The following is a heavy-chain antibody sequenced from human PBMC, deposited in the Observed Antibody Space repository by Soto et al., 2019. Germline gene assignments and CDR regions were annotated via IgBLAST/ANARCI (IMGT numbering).Heavy chain of an antibody. Sequence: AAVKVSCKASGYSFTRYGFSWVRQAPGQGLEWMGWISTYNENTKYTQKFQGRVTMTTDTSTSTAYMELRSLTSDDTAVYYCAREGYCSSGSCALYSHDYFGMDVWGQGTTVTVSS. CDR3: AREGYCSSGSCALYSHDYFGMDV. CDR1: GYSFTRYG. J-gene: IGHJ6*02. CDR2: ISTYNENT. V-gene: IGHV1-18*01. D-gene: IGHD2-15*01.